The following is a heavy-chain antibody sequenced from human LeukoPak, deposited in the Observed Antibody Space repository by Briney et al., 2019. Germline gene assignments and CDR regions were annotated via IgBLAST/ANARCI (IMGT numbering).Heavy chain of an antibody. CDR3: AKAYGGKHGPFDY. Sequence: GGSLRLSCAASGFTVSSNYMSWVRQAPGKGLEWVSAISSSGGSTYYADSVKGRFTISRDNSKNTLYLQMNSLRAEDTAVYYCAKAYGGKHGPFDYWGQGTLVTVSS. CDR2: ISSSGGST. V-gene: IGHV3-23*01. CDR1: GFTVSSNY. D-gene: IGHD4-17*01. J-gene: IGHJ4*02.